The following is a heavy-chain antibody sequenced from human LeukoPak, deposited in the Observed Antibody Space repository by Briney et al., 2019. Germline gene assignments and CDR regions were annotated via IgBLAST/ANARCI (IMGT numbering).Heavy chain of an antibody. Sequence: GGSLRLSCVASGFSFSRYSMNWVRQAPGKGLEWISYISGSGSAMYYADSVKGRFTISRDNAKNSVSLQMNSLRAEDTAVYYCGRDIVDGGDDYWGQGTLDTVSS. CDR1: GFSFSRYS. D-gene: IGHD2-21*02. CDR3: GRDIVDGGDDY. V-gene: IGHV3-48*04. CDR2: ISGSGSAM. J-gene: IGHJ4*02.